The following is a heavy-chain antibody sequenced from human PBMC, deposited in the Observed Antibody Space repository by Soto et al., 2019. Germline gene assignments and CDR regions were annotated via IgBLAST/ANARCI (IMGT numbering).Heavy chain of an antibody. CDR2: IYYSGST. V-gene: IGHV4-61*08. J-gene: IGHJ3*02. D-gene: IGHD3-9*01. CDR1: GGSISSGGYS. CDR3: ARGTYDILTDNAFDI. Sequence: SETLSLTCAVSGGSISSGGYSWSWIRQPPGKGLEWIGYIYYSGSTNYNPSLKSRVTISVDTSKNQFSLKLSSVTAADTAVYYCARGTYDILTDNAFDIWGQGTMVTVSS.